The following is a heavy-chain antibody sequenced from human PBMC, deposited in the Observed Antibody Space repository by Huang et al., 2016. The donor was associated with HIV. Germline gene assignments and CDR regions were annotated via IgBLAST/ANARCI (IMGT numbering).Heavy chain of an antibody. CDR3: ARDLSYCSGGSCYSFPFDY. V-gene: IGHV3-21*01. CDR2: IDSGNNFT. Sequence: EVHLVESGGGLVKPGGSLRLSCAASGFTLSSYSMNWVRQAPGKGLEWVSSIDSGNNFTHYADAVKGRFTRSRDNAKNSLYLHMNSLRAEDTAVYYCARDLSYCSGGSCYSFPFDYWGQGTLVTVSS. D-gene: IGHD2-15*01. CDR1: GFTLSSYS. J-gene: IGHJ4*02.